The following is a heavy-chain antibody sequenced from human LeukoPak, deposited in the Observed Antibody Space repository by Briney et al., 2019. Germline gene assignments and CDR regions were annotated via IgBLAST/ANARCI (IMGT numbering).Heavy chain of an antibody. D-gene: IGHD2-2*01. V-gene: IGHV1-69*06. CDR1: GGTFSSYA. CDR3: ARGYCSSTSCYPADY. Sequence: ASVKVYCKASGGTFSSYAISWVRQAPGQGLEWMGGIIPIFGTANYAQKFQGRVTITADKSTGTAYMELSSLRSEDTAVYYCARGYCSSTSCYPADYWGQGTLVTVSS. CDR2: IIPIFGTA. J-gene: IGHJ4*02.